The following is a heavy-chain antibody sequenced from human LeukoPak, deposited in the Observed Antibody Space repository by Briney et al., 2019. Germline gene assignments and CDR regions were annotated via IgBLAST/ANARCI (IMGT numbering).Heavy chain of an antibody. CDR3: ARDQRLQLNFDY. CDR2: INPNRGDT. Sequence: ASVRVSCKASGYTFTNYYMHWVRQAPGHGLEWMGWINPNRGDTNYAQKFQGRVTMTRDTSINTVYMELRSLRSDDTAVYYCARDQRLQLNFDYWGQGTLVTVSS. J-gene: IGHJ4*02. V-gene: IGHV1-2*02. CDR1: GYTFTNYY.